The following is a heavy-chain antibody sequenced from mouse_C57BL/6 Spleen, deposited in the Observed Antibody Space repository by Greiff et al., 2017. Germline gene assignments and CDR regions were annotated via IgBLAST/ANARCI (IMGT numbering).Heavy chain of an antibody. Sequence: QVQLKESGPELVKPGASVKLSCKASGYTFTSYDINWVKQRPGQGLEWIGWIYPRDGSTKYNEKFKGKATLTVDTSSSTAYMELHSLTSEDSAVYFCAQAPWFAYWGQGTLVTVSA. V-gene: IGHV1-85*01. D-gene: IGHD3-2*02. CDR3: AQAPWFAY. J-gene: IGHJ3*01. CDR1: GYTFTSYD. CDR2: IYPRDGST.